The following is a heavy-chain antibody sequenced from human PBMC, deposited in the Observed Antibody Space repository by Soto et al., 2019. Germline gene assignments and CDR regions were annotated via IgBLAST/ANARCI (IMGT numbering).Heavy chain of an antibody. D-gene: IGHD3-22*01. Sequence: PSETLSLTCTVSGGSISSYYWSWIRQPAGKGLEWIGRIYTSGSTNYNPSLKSRVTMSVDTSKNQFSLRLSSVTAADTAVYYCARAGWYYGRSGYQREYYFDYWGQGTLVTVSS. CDR3: ARAGWYYGRSGYQREYYFDY. CDR2: IYTSGST. V-gene: IGHV4-4*07. J-gene: IGHJ4*02. CDR1: GGSISSYY.